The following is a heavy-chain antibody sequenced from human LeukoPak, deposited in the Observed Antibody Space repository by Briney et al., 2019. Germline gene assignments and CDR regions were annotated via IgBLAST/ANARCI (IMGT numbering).Heavy chain of an antibody. CDR1: GYTFTSYD. Sequence: ASVKVSCKASGYTFTSYDINWVRQAAGQGLEWMGWMNPNTGEIGYAQKFQGRVTMTTDTSIGTAYMELSSLRSEDTAVYHCARGDCYYGIDVWGQGTTVTVSS. CDR3: ARGDCYYGIDV. J-gene: IGHJ6*02. V-gene: IGHV1-8*01. CDR2: MNPNTGEI.